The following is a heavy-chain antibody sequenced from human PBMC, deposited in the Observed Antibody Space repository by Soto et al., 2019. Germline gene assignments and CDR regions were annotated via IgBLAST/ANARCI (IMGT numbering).Heavy chain of an antibody. V-gene: IGHV3-30*18. CDR3: AKEGVTIFGVVPPSYGMDV. D-gene: IGHD3-3*01. J-gene: IGHJ6*02. CDR1: GFTFSSYG. Sequence: GSLRLSCAASGFTFSSYGMHWVRQAPGKGLEWVAVISYDGSNKYYADSVKGRFTISRDNSKNTLYLQMNSLRAEDTAVYYCAKEGVTIFGVVPPSYGMDVWGQGTTVTVSS. CDR2: ISYDGSNK.